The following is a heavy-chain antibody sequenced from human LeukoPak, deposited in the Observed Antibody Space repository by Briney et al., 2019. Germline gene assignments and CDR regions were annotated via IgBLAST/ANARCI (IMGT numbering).Heavy chain of an antibody. CDR2: ISSTSSYI. J-gene: IGHJ4*02. CDR3: PRDRNPESIAAPPRFDY. Sequence: PGGSLRLSCAASGFTFSSYNMNWVRQAPGKGLEWVSSISSTSSYIYYADSVKGRLTISRDNAKNSLYLQMNSLRAEDTAVYYCPRDRNPESIAAPPRFDYWGQGTLVTVSS. D-gene: IGHD6-6*01. CDR1: GFTFSSYN. V-gene: IGHV3-21*01.